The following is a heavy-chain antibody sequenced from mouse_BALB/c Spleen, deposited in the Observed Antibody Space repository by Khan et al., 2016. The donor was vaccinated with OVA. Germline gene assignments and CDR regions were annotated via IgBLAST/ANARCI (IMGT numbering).Heavy chain of an antibody. CDR3: ARAPMITTDY. CDR2: ITPSTGYT. V-gene: IGHV1-7*01. CDR1: GYTFTSYW. J-gene: IGHJ2*01. Sequence: QVQLQQSGAELAKPGASVKMSCKASGYTFTSYWMHWVKQRPGQGLEWIGYITPSTGYTEYNQKFKDKATLTADKSSSTAYIQRSSLTSEDSAVYDCARAPMITTDYWGQGTTLTVSA. D-gene: IGHD2-4*01.